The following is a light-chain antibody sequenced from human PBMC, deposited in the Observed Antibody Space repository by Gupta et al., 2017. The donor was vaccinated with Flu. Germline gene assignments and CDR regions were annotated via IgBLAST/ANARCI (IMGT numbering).Light chain of an antibody. V-gene: IGKV1-5*03. J-gene: IGKJ1*01. Sequence: DIQMPQSPSTLSASVGDRVTIAYRASQSISSWLAWYQQKPGKAPKLLIYKTSSLESGVPSRFSGSGSGTEFTLTISSLQPDDFATYYCQQYNSYSKKFGQGTRVEIK. CDR3: QQYNSYSKK. CDR1: QSISSW. CDR2: KTS.